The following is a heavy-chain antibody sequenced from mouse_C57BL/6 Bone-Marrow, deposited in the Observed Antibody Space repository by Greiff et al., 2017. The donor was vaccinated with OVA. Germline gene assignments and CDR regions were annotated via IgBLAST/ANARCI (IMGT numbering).Heavy chain of an antibody. CDR2: ISSGSSTI. J-gene: IGHJ2*01. Sequence: EVMLVESGGGLVKPGGSLKLSCAASGFTFSDYGMNWVRQAPEKGLEWVAYISSGSSTISYADTVKGRFTISRDNAKNTLFLQITSLRSEDTAMYYCARNGYYCDYWGQGTTLTVSS. CDR3: ARNGYYCDY. D-gene: IGHD2-2*01. V-gene: IGHV5-17*01. CDR1: GFTFSDYG.